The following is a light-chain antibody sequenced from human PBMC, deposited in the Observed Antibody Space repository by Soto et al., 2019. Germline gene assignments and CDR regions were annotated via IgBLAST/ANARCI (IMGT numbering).Light chain of an antibody. V-gene: IGKV3-15*01. CDR1: QSVRTK. Sequence: EIVMTQSPGTLSVSPGEGATLFCRASQSVRTKLAWYQQRAGQAPRLLMYGASTRATGIPDRFSGSGSGTEFTLTISSLQSEDFAVYDCQQYNRWPPITFGQGTRLEIK. CDR2: GAS. J-gene: IGKJ5*01. CDR3: QQYNRWPPIT.